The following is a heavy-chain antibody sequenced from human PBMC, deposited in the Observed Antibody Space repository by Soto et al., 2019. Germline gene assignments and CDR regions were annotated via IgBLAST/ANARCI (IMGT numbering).Heavy chain of an antibody. D-gene: IGHD2-21*01. V-gene: IGHV1-69*06. Sequence: SVKVSCKASGGTFASYSITWLRQAPGQRLEWMGEIIPLMRTVNYAQKFQDRVTITGDRSTSTVYMALNSLRADDTAVYYCARDPVDLFGYLDVWGQGTTVTAP. CDR2: IIPLMRTV. J-gene: IGHJ6*02. CDR3: ARDPVDLFGYLDV. CDR1: GGTFASYS.